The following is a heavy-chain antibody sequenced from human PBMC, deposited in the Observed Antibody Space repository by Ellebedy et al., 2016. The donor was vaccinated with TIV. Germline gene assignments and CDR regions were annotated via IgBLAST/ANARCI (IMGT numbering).Heavy chain of an antibody. CDR3: ARDPGRGFDI. CDR1: GFTFRNYW. Sequence: PGGSLRLSCAASGFTFRNYWMTWIPQAPGKGLGWVANIKDDGRDKYYVDSVKGRFTISRDSAKNSLYLQMNSLRAEDTAIYYCARDPGRGFDIWGQGTMVTVSS. V-gene: IGHV3-7*01. J-gene: IGHJ3*02. CDR2: IKDDGRDK. D-gene: IGHD3-10*01.